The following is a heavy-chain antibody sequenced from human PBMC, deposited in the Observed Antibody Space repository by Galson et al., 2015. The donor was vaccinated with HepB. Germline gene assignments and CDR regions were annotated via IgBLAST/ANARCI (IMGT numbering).Heavy chain of an antibody. CDR2: INHSGST. J-gene: IGHJ4*02. Sequence: ETLSLTCAVYGGSFSGYYWSWIRQPPGKGLEWIGEINHSGSTNYNPSLKSRVTISVDTSKNQFSLKLSSVTAADTAVYYCARGRRKYYDFWSGYYTYWGQGTLVTVSS. V-gene: IGHV4-34*01. CDR1: GGSFSGYY. D-gene: IGHD3-3*01. CDR3: ARGRRKYYDFWSGYYTY.